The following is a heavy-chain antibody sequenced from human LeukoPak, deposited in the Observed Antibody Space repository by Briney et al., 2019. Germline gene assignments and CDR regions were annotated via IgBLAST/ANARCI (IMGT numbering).Heavy chain of an antibody. J-gene: IGHJ5*02. CDR2: IMPLFGTA. CDR1: GGTFSRND. CDR3: ARDNSVEDTAWWFDP. Sequence: GASVKVSCKASGGTFSRNDISWVRQAPGQGLEWMGGIMPLFGTAKNAQKFQGRVTITADKSTSTAYMELSSLRSEDTAVYYCARDNSVEDTAWWFDPWGQGTLVTVSS. V-gene: IGHV1-69*06. D-gene: IGHD4-23*01.